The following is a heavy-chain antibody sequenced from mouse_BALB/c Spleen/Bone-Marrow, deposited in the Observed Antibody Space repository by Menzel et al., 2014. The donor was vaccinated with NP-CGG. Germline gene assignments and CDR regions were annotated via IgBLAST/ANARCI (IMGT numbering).Heavy chain of an antibody. CDR1: GFIFSSFG. Sequence: EVKLMESGGDLVKHGGSLKLSCAASGFIFSSFGMSWVRQTPDNRLEWVATITSGGSSSYYPDRLQGRFTIAKDDAKNPLFLQMSSLKSEDPAMYFCAQIPYYGGQGTTLTVSS. V-gene: IGHV5-6*01. CDR3: AQIPYY. CDR2: ITSGGSSS. J-gene: IGHJ2*01.